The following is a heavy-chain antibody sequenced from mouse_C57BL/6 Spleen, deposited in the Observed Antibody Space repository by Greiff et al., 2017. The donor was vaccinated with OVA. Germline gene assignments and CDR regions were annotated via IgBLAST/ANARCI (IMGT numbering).Heavy chain of an antibody. D-gene: IGHD1-1*01. Sequence: VHVKQSGPELVKPGASVKISCKASGYSFTGYYMNWVKQSPEKSLEWIGEINPSTGGTTYNQKFKAKATLTVDKSSSTAYMQLKSLTSEDSAVYYCARRGFYYGSDWYFDVWGTGTTVTVSS. CDR2: INPSTGGT. J-gene: IGHJ1*03. CDR3: ARRGFYYGSDWYFDV. V-gene: IGHV1-42*01. CDR1: GYSFTGYY.